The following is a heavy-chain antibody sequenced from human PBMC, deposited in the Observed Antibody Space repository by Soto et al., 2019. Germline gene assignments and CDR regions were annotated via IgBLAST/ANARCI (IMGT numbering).Heavy chain of an antibody. J-gene: IGHJ3*02. CDR3: ARKISYRYSGSYDAFDI. Sequence: QVQLQESGPGLVKPSETLSLTCTVSGGSISSYYWSWIRQPPGKGLEWIGYIYYSGSTNYNPSLKSRVTISVDTSKNQFSLKLSSVTAADTAVYYCARKISYRYSGSYDAFDIWGQGTMVTVSS. D-gene: IGHD1-26*01. V-gene: IGHV4-59*01. CDR2: IYYSGST. CDR1: GGSISSYY.